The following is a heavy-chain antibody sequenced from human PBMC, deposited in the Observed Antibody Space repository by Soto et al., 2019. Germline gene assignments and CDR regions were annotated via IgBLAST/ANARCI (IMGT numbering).Heavy chain of an antibody. CDR1: GGSISSSSYY. Sequence: SETLSLTCTVSGGSISSSSYYWGWIRQPPWKGLEWIGSIYYSGSTYYNPSLKSRVTISVDTSKNQFSLKLSSVTAADTAVYYCARLGTGDDAFDIWGQGTMVTVSS. D-gene: IGHD7-27*01. CDR2: IYYSGST. V-gene: IGHV4-39*01. CDR3: ARLGTGDDAFDI. J-gene: IGHJ3*02.